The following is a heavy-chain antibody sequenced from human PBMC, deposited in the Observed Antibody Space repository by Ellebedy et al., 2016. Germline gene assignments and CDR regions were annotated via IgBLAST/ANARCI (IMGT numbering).Heavy chain of an antibody. CDR1: GFTFSIAG. V-gene: IGHV3-23*01. CDR2: IVFSGTAT. Sequence: GESLKISXAASGFTFSIAGMTWVRQAPGKGLEWVATIVFSGTATYYADSVKGRFTISRDNSRNTLHLQMNNLRGEDTAVYYCRQGHYADYWGQGTLVTVSS. J-gene: IGHJ4*02. CDR3: RQGHYADY.